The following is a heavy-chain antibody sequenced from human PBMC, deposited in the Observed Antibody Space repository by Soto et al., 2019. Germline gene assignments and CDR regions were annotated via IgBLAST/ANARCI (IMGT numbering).Heavy chain of an antibody. Sequence: GGSLRLSXAASGFTFSSYAMHWVRQAPGKGLEWVAVISYDGSNKYYADSVKGRFTISRDNSKNTLYLQMNSLRAEDTAVYYCARDKGPIAALDYWGQGTLVTVSS. CDR3: ARDKGPIAALDY. CDR1: GFTFSSYA. J-gene: IGHJ4*02. CDR2: ISYDGSNK. D-gene: IGHD6-13*01. V-gene: IGHV3-30-3*01.